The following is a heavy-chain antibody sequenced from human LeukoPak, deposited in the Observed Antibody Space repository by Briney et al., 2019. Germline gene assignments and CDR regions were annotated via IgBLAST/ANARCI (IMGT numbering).Heavy chain of an antibody. CDR1: GFIFSTYS. D-gene: IGHD6-13*01. CDR2: ISSSSSSI. J-gene: IGHJ4*02. Sequence: GGSLRLSCAASGFIFSTYSINWVRQAPGKGLEWVSHISSSSSSIYYADSVKGRFSISRDNAKNSLYLQTNSLRDEDTAVYYCARSGYGSRWYFFDHWGQGTLVTVSS. V-gene: IGHV3-48*02. CDR3: ARSGYGSRWYFFDH.